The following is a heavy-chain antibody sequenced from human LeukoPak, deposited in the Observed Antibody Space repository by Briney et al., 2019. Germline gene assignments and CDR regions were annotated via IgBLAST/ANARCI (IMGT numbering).Heavy chain of an antibody. CDR3: ARDRIAVAGTHFDY. CDR2: IYSGGST. J-gene: IGHJ4*02. D-gene: IGHD6-19*01. V-gene: IGHV3-66*01. CDR1: GFTVSSNY. Sequence: GGSLRLSCAASGFTVSSNYMSWVRQAPGKGLEWVSVIYSGGSTYYADSVKGRFTISRDNSKNTLYLQMNSLRAEDTAVYYCARDRIAVAGTHFDYWGQGTLVTVSS.